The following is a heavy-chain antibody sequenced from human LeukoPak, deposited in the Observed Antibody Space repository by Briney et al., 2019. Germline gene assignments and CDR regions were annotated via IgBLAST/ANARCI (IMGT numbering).Heavy chain of an antibody. V-gene: IGHV4-30-4*01. CDR2: ISYSGNS. D-gene: IGHD2-15*01. CDR3: ARVRGYCSGATCYDIIDY. CDR1: GGSISSGDYY. J-gene: IGHJ4*02. Sequence: SETLSLTCTVSGGSISSGDYYWSWIRQPPGKGLEWIGHISYSGNSYYNPSLKSRLTISIDTSKHQFFLRLNSVTAADTAVYYCARVRGYCSGATCYDIIDYWGQGTLVTVSS.